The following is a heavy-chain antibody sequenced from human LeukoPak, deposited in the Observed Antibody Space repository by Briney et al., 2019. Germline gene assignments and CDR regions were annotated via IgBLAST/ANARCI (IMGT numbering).Heavy chain of an antibody. V-gene: IGHV1-18*01. CDR3: ARDHFYGSGSYYLRTAFDI. J-gene: IGHJ3*02. Sequence: ASVKVSCKASGYTFASYGLSWVRQAPGQGLEWMGWISAYNGNTNYAQKLQGRVTMTTDTSTSTAYMELRSLRSDDTAVYYCARDHFYGSGSYYLRTAFDIWGQGTMVTVSS. CDR2: ISAYNGNT. CDR1: GYTFASYG. D-gene: IGHD3-10*01.